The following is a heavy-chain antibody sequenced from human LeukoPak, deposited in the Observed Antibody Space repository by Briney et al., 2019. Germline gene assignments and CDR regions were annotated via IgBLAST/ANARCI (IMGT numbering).Heavy chain of an antibody. V-gene: IGHV5-51*01. CDR2: IYPGDSDT. CDR3: ARNVMSNHDFWSGYTLGFDY. D-gene: IGHD3-3*01. CDR1: GYSFTSYW. Sequence: GESLKISCXGSGYSFTSYWIGWVRQMPGKGLEWMGIIYPGDSDTRYSPSFQGQVTISADKSISTAYLQWSSLKASDTAMYYCARNVMSNHDFWSGYTLGFDYWGQGTLVTVSS. J-gene: IGHJ4*02.